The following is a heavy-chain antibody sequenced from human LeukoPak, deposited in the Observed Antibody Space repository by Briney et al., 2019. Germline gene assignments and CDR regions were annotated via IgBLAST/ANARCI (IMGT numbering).Heavy chain of an antibody. D-gene: IGHD6-19*01. CDR3: APILRSGSEDY. Sequence: GGSLRLSCAASGFTFSSYSMNWVRQAPGKGLEWVSYISSSSTIYYADSVKGRFTISRDNAKNSLYLQMNSLRAEDTAVYYCAPILRSGSEDYWGQGTPVTVSS. CDR2: ISSSSTI. V-gene: IGHV3-48*01. CDR1: GFTFSSYS. J-gene: IGHJ4*02.